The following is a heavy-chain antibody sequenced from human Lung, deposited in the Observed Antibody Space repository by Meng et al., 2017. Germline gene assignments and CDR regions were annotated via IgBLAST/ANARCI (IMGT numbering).Heavy chain of an antibody. V-gene: IGHV1-2*06. CDR1: GYTFTGSY. CDR3: ASYCRGTSCATY. J-gene: IGHJ4*02. Sequence: QVQLVQSGAEVKKPGASVKVSCKASGYTFTGSYMHWVRQAPGQGLEWMGRVNPNNGGTNYAQKFQGRVTMTRDTSISTAYLELSRLTSDGTAVYYCASYCRGTSCATYWGQGSLVTVSS. CDR2: VNPNNGGT. D-gene: IGHD2-15*01.